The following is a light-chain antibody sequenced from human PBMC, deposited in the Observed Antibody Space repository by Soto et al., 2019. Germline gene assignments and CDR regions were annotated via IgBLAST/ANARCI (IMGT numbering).Light chain of an antibody. J-gene: IGKJ5*01. CDR1: QSVSSSY. CDR3: QHYHGWPIT. Sequence: IVLTQSPGTLSLSPGERVTLSCRASQSVSSSYLAWYQQKPGQAPRLLIYGASSGATGIPDRFSGSGSGTDFILTISSLQSEDFAVYYCQHYHGWPITFGQGTRLEIK. CDR2: GAS. V-gene: IGKV3-20*01.